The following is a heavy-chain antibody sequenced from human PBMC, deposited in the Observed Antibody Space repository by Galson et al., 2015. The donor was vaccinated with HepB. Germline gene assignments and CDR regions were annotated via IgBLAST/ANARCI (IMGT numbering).Heavy chain of an antibody. CDR1: GYTFTGYY. J-gene: IGHJ4*02. V-gene: IGHV1-2*02. CDR2: INPNSGGT. CDR3: ASAYGSGSYDFQW. D-gene: IGHD3-10*01. Sequence: SVKVSCKASGYTFTGYYMHWVRQAPGQGLEWMGWINPNSGGTNYAQKFQGRVTMTRDTSISTAYMELSRLRSDDTAVYYCASAYGSGSYDFQWWGQGTLVTVSS.